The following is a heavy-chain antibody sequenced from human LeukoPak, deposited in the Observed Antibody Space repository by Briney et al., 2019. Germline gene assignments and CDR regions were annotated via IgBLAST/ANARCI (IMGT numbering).Heavy chain of an antibody. V-gene: IGHV4-39*01. CDR2: IYYSGST. CDR1: GGSISSSSYY. J-gene: IGHJ6*03. Sequence: PSETLSLTCTVSGGSISSSSYYWGWIRQPPGKGLEWIGSIYYSGSTYYNPSLKSRVTISVDTSKNQFSLKLSSVTAADTAVYYCASFVRYYYYMDVWGKGTTVTISS. CDR3: ASFVRYYYYMDV.